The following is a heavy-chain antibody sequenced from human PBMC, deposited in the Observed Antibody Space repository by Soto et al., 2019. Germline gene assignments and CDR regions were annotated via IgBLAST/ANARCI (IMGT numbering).Heavy chain of an antibody. CDR2: IWFDGSNK. CDR1: GFTFSSCG. J-gene: IGHJ4*02. V-gene: IGHV3-33*01. Sequence: QVQLVESGGGVVQPGRSLRLSCAASGFTFSSCGMHWVRQAPGEGLEWVAVIWFDGSNKYYADSVKGRFTISRDNSKNTLYLQMNTLRADDTAVYYCARGFPRRLIAAPFDYWGQGTLVTVSS. CDR3: ARGFPRRLIAAPFDY. D-gene: IGHD6-6*01.